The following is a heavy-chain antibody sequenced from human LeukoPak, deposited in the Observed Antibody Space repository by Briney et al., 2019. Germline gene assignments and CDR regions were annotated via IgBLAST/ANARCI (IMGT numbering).Heavy chain of an antibody. D-gene: IGHD5-24*01. CDR2: IYHSGST. Sequence: SETLSLTCTVSGYSISGGYYWGWIRQPPGKGLEWIGSIYHSGSTHYNPSVKSRVTISVDTSKNQFSLKLSSVTAADTAVYYCARGAVEMAKIKYSHPFDYWGQGTLATVSS. J-gene: IGHJ4*02. CDR3: ARGAVEMAKIKYSHPFDY. CDR1: GYSISGGYY. V-gene: IGHV4-38-2*02.